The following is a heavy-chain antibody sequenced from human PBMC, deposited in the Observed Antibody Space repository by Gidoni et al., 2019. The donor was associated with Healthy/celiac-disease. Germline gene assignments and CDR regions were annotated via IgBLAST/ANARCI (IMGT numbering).Heavy chain of an antibody. CDR2: IYSGGST. J-gene: IGHJ4*02. Sequence: EVQLVETGGGLIQPGGYLRLSCAASGCTVSSNYMSWVRQAPGKGLEWVSVIYSGGSTYYADSVKGRFTISRDNSKNTLYLQMNSLRAEDTAVYYCARAYYYDSSGFIGPLDYWGQGTLVTVSS. D-gene: IGHD3-22*01. V-gene: IGHV3-53*02. CDR3: ARAYYYDSSGFIGPLDY. CDR1: GCTVSSNY.